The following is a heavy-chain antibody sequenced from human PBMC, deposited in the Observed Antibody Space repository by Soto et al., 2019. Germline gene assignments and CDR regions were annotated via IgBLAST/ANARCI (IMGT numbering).Heavy chain of an antibody. CDR1: GGTFSTSA. CDR3: ARDKARLQLGGNYYYVLDV. CDR2: IMPIFPTP. V-gene: IGHV1-69*12. Sequence: QVQLEQSGAEVKKPGSSVKVSCKASGGTFSTSAISWVRQAPGQGLEWMGGIMPIFPTPDYAQKFQGRVTITADESTSTAYMELSGLKSDVTAVYYCARDKARLQLGGNYYYVLDVWGQGTTVTVSS. D-gene: IGHD5-12*01. J-gene: IGHJ6*02.